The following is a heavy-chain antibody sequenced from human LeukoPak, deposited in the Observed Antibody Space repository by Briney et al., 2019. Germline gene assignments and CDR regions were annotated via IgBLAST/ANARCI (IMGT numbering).Heavy chain of an antibody. Sequence: SETLSLTCTVSGYSISSGYYWGWIRQPPGKGLEWIGYIFYSGSTNYNPSLKSRVTISIDTSKSQFSLKLTSVTAADTAVYYCARDSPGLDYWGQGTLVAVSS. CDR2: IFYSGST. CDR3: ARDSPGLDY. V-gene: IGHV4-61*01. J-gene: IGHJ4*02. CDR1: GYSISSGYY.